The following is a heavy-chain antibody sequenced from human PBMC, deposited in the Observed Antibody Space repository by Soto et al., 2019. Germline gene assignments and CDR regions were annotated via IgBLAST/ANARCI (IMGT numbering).Heavy chain of an antibody. J-gene: IGHJ6*02. CDR1: GGSISSGDYY. CDR3: ARDRRDARIQLWSTAYYYGMDV. D-gene: IGHD5-18*01. V-gene: IGHV4-30-4*01. CDR2: IYYSGST. Sequence: SETLSLTCTVSGGSISSGDYYWSWIRQPPGKGLEWIGYIYYSGSTYYNPSLKSRVTISVDTSKNQFSLKLSSVTAADTAVYYCARDRRDARIQLWSTAYYYGMDVWGQGTTGTGSS.